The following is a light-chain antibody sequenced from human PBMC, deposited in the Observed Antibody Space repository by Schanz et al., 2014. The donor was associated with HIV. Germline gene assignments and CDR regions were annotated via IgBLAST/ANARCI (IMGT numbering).Light chain of an antibody. CDR3: QQYGTSYT. J-gene: IGKJ2*01. Sequence: EFVLTQSPATLSMSPGERATLSCRASQSLSSNLAWYQQKPGQAPRLLIYAASRRPTGIPDRVSGSGSGTDFTLTISRVEPEDFAVYYCQQYGTSYTFGQGTKLEIK. CDR1: QSLSSN. V-gene: IGKV3-20*01. CDR2: AAS.